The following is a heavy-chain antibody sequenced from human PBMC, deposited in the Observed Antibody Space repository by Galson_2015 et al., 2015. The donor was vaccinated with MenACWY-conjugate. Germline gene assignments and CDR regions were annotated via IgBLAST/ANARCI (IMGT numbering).Heavy chain of an antibody. J-gene: IGHJ6*01. CDR2: IYAGNGDT. Sequence: SVKVSCKASGYTFTSFGIHWVRQAPGQRLERMGWIYAGNGDTQYSEKFQDRMIITRDTSATTAYMELNRLISEDTAVYYCAKGPLTSVRGAGHCDSCAASRISLHQGPIGLPPGTLLQEHLWG. CDR3: AKGPLTSVRGAGHCDSCAASRISLHQGPIGLPPGTLLQEHL. D-gene: IGHD3-10*02. CDR1: GYTFTSFG. V-gene: IGHV1-3*01.